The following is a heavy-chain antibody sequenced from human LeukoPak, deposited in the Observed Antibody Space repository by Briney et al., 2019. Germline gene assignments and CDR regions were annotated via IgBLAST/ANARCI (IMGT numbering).Heavy chain of an antibody. D-gene: IGHD6-13*01. CDR3: ARESAADDY. CDR2: ISYSGST. J-gene: IGHJ4*02. V-gene: IGHV4-59*01. Sequence: SETLSLTCTVSGGSMSSYYWSWTRQPPGKGLEWIGYISYSGSTNYNPSLKSRVTISVDTSKNHFSLKLSSVTAADTAVYYCARESAADDYWGQGTLVTVSS. CDR1: GGSMSSYY.